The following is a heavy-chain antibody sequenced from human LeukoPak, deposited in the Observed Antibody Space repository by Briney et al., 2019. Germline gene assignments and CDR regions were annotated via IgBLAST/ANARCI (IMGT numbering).Heavy chain of an antibody. CDR2: INPSGGST. V-gene: IGHV1-46*01. D-gene: IGHD5-24*01. Sequence: ASVKVSCKASGFTFTNYNMHWVRQAPGQGLEWMGIINPSGGSTNYTQNFQARVTMTRDTSTSTVYMELSSLRSEDTAVYYCARVRDGYNDAYDIWGQGTMVTVPS. CDR3: ARVRDGYNDAYDI. J-gene: IGHJ3*02. CDR1: GFTFTNYN.